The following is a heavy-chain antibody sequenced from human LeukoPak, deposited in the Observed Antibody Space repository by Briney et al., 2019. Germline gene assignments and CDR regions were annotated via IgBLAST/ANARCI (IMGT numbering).Heavy chain of an antibody. CDR1: GFAFSSYA. CDR2: IRVGGTVT. Sequence: GGSLRLYCAASGFAFSSYAMSGVRQAPGKGLDWVSVIRVGGTVTYYAESVKGRFAVSRDNSKNTLYLQMTSLRAEDTAVYYCAKMSMCSDYSYANFDYWGQGNLVTVSS. V-gene: IGHV3-23*01. D-gene: IGHD3-22*01. CDR3: AKMSMCSDYSYANFDY. J-gene: IGHJ4*02.